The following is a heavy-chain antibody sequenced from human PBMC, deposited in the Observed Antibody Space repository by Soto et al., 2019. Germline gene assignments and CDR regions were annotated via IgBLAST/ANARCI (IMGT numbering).Heavy chain of an antibody. CDR2: ISSSSSTI. J-gene: IGHJ6*02. CDR1: GFTFSSYS. CDR3: ARREGFEYYYGMDG. V-gene: IGHV3-48*02. Sequence: GGSLRLSCAASGFTFSSYSMNWVRQAPGKGLEWVSYISSSSSTIYYADSVKGRFTISRDNAKNSLYLQMNSLRDEDTAVYYCARREGFEYYYGMDGWGQGTTVTVAS.